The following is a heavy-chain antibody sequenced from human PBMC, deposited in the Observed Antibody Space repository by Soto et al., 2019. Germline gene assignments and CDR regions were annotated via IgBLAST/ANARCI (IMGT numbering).Heavy chain of an antibody. CDR3: AKSPGGYYSFDI. CDR1: GFTFSSYG. D-gene: IGHD3-3*01. Sequence: QVQLVESGGGVVQPGRSLRLSCAASGFTFSSYGMHWVRQAPGKGLEWVAVISYDGSNKYYADSVKGRFTISRDNSKNTRYLQMNSLRAEDTAVYYCAKSPGGYYSFDIWGQGTMVTVSS. V-gene: IGHV3-30*18. J-gene: IGHJ3*02. CDR2: ISYDGSNK.